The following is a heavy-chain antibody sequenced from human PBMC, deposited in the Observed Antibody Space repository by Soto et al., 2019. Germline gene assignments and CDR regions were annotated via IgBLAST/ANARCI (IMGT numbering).Heavy chain of an antibody. D-gene: IGHD6-19*01. CDR3: ARGRPYSSGRYFDY. CDR1: GFTFSSYW. Sequence: LRLSCAASGFTFSSYWMHWVRQAPGKGLVWVSRINSDGSSTSYADSVKGRFTISRDNAKNTLYLQMNSLRAEDTAVYYCARGRPYSSGRYFDYWGQGTLVTVSS. V-gene: IGHV3-74*01. J-gene: IGHJ4*02. CDR2: INSDGSST.